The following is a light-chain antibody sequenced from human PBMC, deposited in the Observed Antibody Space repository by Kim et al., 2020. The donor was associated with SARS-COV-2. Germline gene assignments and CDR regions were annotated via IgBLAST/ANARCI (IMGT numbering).Light chain of an antibody. CDR3: QSYGRSPPLT. Sequence: RLLIYGASSRPTGIPDTFSGSGSGTDFTLTISRLEPEDFAVYYCQSYGRSPPLTVGPGTKVDIK. CDR2: GAS. V-gene: IGKV3-20*01. J-gene: IGKJ3*01.